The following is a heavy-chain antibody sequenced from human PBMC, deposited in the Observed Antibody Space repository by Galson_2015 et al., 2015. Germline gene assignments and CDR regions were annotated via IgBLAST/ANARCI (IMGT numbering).Heavy chain of an antibody. CDR3: ASSGGKVSGWYVSDYYYYGMDV. D-gene: IGHD6-19*01. Sequence: SLRLSCAASGFTFSSYGMHWVRQAPGKGLEWVAVIWYDGSNKYYADSVKGRFTISRDNSKNTLYLQMNSLRAEDTAVYYCASSGGKVSGWYVSDYYYYGMDVWGQGTTVTVSS. J-gene: IGHJ6*02. CDR2: IWYDGSNK. V-gene: IGHV3-33*01. CDR1: GFTFSSYG.